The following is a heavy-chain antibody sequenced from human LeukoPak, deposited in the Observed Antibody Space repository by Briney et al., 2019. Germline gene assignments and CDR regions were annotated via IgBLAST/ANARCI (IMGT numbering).Heavy chain of an antibody. J-gene: IGHJ4*02. D-gene: IGHD1-7*01. V-gene: IGHV4-59*11. CDR3: GRVITGTTLLEY. CDR1: GGSIGSHY. CDR2: IYYSGST. Sequence: SETLSLTCTVSGGSIGSHYWSWIRHPPGKGLEGIGYIYYSGSTNYNASIKSRVTISVDTSKNQFSLRLSSVTAADTAVYYCGRVITGTTLLEYWGEGTLVTVSS.